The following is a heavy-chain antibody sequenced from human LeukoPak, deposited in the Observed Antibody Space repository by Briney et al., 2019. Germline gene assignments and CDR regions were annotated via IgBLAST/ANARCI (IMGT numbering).Heavy chain of an antibody. CDR3: ARAHDFWSGLAFDY. D-gene: IGHD3-3*01. CDR1: GGSISSYY. V-gene: IGHV4-59*01. Sequence: SETLSLTCTVSGGSISSYYWSWIRQPPGKGLEWIGYIYYGGSTNYNPSLKSRVTISVDTSKNQFSLKLSSVTAADTAVYYCARAHDFWSGLAFDYWGQGTLVTVSS. J-gene: IGHJ4*02. CDR2: IYYGGST.